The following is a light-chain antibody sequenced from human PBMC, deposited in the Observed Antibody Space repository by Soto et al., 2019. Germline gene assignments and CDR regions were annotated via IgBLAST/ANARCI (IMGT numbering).Light chain of an antibody. CDR3: QHYGSSPRT. CDR1: QSISSSY. J-gene: IGKJ1*01. CDR2: GAS. V-gene: IGKV3-20*01. Sequence: TQSPSTLSGSVGERATLSCRASQSISSSYLAWYHQKPGQAPRLLMYGASSRAAGIPDRFSGSGSGTDFTLTISRLEPEDFAVYYCQHYGSSPRTFGQGTKVDIK.